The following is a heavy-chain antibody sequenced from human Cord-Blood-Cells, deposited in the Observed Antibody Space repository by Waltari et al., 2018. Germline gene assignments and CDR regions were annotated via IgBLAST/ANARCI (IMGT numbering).Heavy chain of an antibody. CDR3: ARAPNYYGSGSYYYYGMDV. J-gene: IGHJ6*02. V-gene: IGHV5-51*03. CDR1: GYSFTSYW. CDR2: IEPGDSDT. D-gene: IGHD3-10*01. Sequence: EVQLVQSGAEVKKPGESLKISCKGSGYSFTSYWIGWVRQMPGKGLEWMGIIEPGDSDTRYSPSFQGQVTISAEKSISTAYLQWSSLKASDTAMYYCARAPNYYGSGSYYYYGMDVWGQGTTVTVSS.